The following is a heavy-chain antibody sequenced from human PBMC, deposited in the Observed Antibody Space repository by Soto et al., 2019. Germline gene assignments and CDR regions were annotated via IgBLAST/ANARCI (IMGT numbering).Heavy chain of an antibody. CDR2: ISAAGDP. J-gene: IGHJ6*02. V-gene: IGHV3-13*05. CDR3: ARTDRDFYGLDV. Sequence: VQLVESGGGLVQPGGSLRLSCEASGFTFRNYDMHWVRQGTGKGLEWVSGISAAGDPDYADSVEGRFTISRENAQHSFFLQMNSLRVGDTAVYYCARTDRDFYGLDVWGQGTTVIVSS. CDR1: GFTFRNYD.